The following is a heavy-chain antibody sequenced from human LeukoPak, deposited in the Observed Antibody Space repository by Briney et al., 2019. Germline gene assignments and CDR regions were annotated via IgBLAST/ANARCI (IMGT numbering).Heavy chain of an antibody. D-gene: IGHD2-15*01. V-gene: IGHV4-34*01. J-gene: IGHJ3*02. CDR3: ARGYSIVVVVAARRRAFDI. CDR1: GFTFRSYW. Sequence: GSLRLSCAASGFTFRSYWMSWVRQAPGKGLEWIGEINHSGSTNYNPSLKSRVTISVDTSKNQFSLKLSSVTAADTAVYYCARGYSIVVVVAARRRAFDIWGQGTMVTVSS. CDR2: INHSGST.